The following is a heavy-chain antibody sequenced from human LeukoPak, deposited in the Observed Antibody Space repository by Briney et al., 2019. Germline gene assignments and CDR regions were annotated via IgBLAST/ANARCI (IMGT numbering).Heavy chain of an antibody. CDR1: VGTFSSYA. CDR2: IIPIFGTA. V-gene: IGHV1-69*13. Sequence: ASVKVSCKASVGTFSSYAISWVRQAPGQGLERMGGIIPIFGTANYAQKFQGRVTITADESTSTAYMELSSLRSEDTAVYYCARSTAYGGYLGIDYYFDYWGQGTLVTVSS. CDR3: ARSTAYGGYLGIDYYFDY. D-gene: IGHD5-12*01. J-gene: IGHJ4*02.